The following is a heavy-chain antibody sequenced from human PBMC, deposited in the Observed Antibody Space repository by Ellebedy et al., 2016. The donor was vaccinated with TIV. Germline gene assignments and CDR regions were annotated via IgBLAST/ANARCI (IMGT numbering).Heavy chain of an antibody. V-gene: IGHV3-23*01. J-gene: IGHJ4*02. D-gene: IGHD1-1*01. Sequence: GESLKISCTASGSNFDSYAMTWVRQAPGKGLEWVSTISGSGDSTNYADSVKGRFTISRDNSKNTVFLQMNSLRAEDTAVYYCPRSLTTGTTLWEWTFDYWGQGTLVTVSS. CDR3: PRSLTTGTTLWEWTFDY. CDR2: ISGSGDST. CDR1: GSNFDSYA.